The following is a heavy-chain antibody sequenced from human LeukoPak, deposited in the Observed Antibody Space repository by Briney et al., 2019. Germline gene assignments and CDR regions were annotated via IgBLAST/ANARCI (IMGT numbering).Heavy chain of an antibody. CDR3: ARATDYGGNPGGFDY. J-gene: IGHJ4*02. CDR2: INHSGST. D-gene: IGHD4-23*01. CDR1: GGSFSGYY. V-gene: IGHV4-34*01. Sequence: SETLSLTCAVYGGSFSGYYWSWIRQPPGKGLEWIGGINHSGSTNYNPSLKSRVTISVDTSKNQFSLKLSSVTAADTAVYYCARATDYGGNPGGFDYWGQGTLVTVSS.